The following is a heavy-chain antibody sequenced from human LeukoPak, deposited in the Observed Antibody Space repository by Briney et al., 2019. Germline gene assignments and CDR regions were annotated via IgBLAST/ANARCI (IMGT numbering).Heavy chain of an antibody. D-gene: IGHD5-24*01. CDR3: ARAQSNQMATKI. V-gene: IGHV4-4*07. CDR1: GGSISSYY. J-gene: IGHJ4*02. CDR2: IYTSGSP. Sequence: SETLSLTCTVSGGSISSYYWSWIRQPAGKGLEWIGRIYTSGSPNYNPSLRSRVTMSVDTSKNQFSLKLSSVTAADTAVYYCARAQSNQMATKIWGQGILVTVSS.